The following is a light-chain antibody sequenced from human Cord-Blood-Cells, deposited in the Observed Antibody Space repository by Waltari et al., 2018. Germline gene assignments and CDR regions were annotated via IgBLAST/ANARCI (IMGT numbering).Light chain of an antibody. CDR3: SSYTSSSTLV. V-gene: IGLV2-14*01. J-gene: IGLJ1*01. CDR1: SIDDGAYNN. CDR2: EVS. Sequence: QSALLLPAAVSGSPGQPINISCTATSIDDGAYNNISWYQQHPGKAPKLMIYEVSLRPSGVSNRCSGSKSGNTASLTISGLQAEDEADYYCSSYTSSSTLVFGTGTKVTVL.